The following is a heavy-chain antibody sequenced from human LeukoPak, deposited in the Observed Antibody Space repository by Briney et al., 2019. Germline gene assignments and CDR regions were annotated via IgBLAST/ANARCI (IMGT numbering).Heavy chain of an antibody. CDR2: INHSGST. CDR3: ARGRSRIVGSTSDY. CDR1: GGSFSGYY. D-gene: IGHD3-10*01. V-gene: IGHV4-34*01. Sequence: SETLSLTCAAYGGSFSGYYWSWIRQPPGKGLEWIGEINHSGSTNYNPSLKSRVTISVDTSKNQFSLKLSSVTAADTAMYYCARGRSRIVGSTSDYWGQGTLVTVSS. J-gene: IGHJ4*02.